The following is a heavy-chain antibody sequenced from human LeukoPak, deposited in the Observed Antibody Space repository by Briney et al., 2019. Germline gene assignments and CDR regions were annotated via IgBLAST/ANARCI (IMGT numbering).Heavy chain of an antibody. J-gene: IGHJ4*02. CDR3: AKLRRGYSGYDDYYFDY. V-gene: IGHV3-23*01. Sequence: GGSLRLSCAASGFTFSSYAMSWVRQAPGKGLEWVSAISGSGGSTYYADSVKGRFTISRDNSKNTLYLQMNSLRAEDTAVYSCAKLRRGYSGYDDYYFDYWGQGTLVTVSS. D-gene: IGHD5-12*01. CDR2: ISGSGGST. CDR1: GFTFSSYA.